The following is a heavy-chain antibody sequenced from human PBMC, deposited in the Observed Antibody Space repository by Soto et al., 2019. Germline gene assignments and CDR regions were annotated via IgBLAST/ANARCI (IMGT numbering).Heavy chain of an antibody. CDR2: IWYDGSNK. CDR3: ARDMITFGGVIVPGY. V-gene: IGHV3-33*01. CDR1: GFTFSSYG. J-gene: IGHJ4*02. D-gene: IGHD3-16*02. Sequence: LRLSCAASGFTFSSYGMHWVRQAPGKGLEWVAVIWYDGSNKYYADSVKGRFTISRDNSKNTLYLQMNSLRAEDTAVYYCARDMITFGGVIVPGYWGQGTLVTVSS.